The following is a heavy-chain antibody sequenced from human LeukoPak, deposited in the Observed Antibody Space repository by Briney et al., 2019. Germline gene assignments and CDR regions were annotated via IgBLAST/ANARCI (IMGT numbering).Heavy chain of an antibody. J-gene: IGHJ4*02. Sequence: KPSETLSLTCAVYGGSFSGYYWSWIRQPPGKGLEWIGEINHSGSTNYNPSLKSRVTISVDTSKNQFSLKLSSVTAADTAVYYCARTPKYYYDSSGRLDYWGPGTLVTVSS. CDR2: INHSGST. CDR1: GGSFSGYY. V-gene: IGHV4-34*01. CDR3: ARTPKYYYDSSGRLDY. D-gene: IGHD3-22*01.